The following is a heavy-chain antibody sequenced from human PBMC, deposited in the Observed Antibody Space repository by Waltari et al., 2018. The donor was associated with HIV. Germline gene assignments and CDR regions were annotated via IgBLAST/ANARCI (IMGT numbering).Heavy chain of an antibody. D-gene: IGHD4-17*01. Sequence: EVQLVESGGGLVKPGGSLRLPCAASGFTSSHARLSWVRQAPGKGLEWVGRIKSKSDGGTTYAAPVKGRFIISRNDSKNMLYLQMKSLKTEDTAVYYCRTSSDYGDPPVDYWGQGTLVTVSS. CDR1: GFTSSHAR. CDR2: IKSKSDGGTT. V-gene: IGHV3-15*01. CDR3: RTSSDYGDPPVDY. J-gene: IGHJ4*02.